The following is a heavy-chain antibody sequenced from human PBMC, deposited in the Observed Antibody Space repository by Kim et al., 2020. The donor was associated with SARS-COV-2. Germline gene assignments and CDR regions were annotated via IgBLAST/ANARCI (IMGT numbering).Heavy chain of an antibody. D-gene: IGHD3-3*01. CDR2: IDFSGTT. CDR3: ARVCWSDRGCSCYAMDV. CDR1: GGSISSCTNY. J-gene: IGHJ6*01. Sequence: SETLSLTCTVSGGSISSCTNYWAWIRQFPGKGLEGIGHIDFSGTTFYNSTLESPLPISVDISKNQFSLDLFSVPAADTAIVYCARVCWSDRGCSCYAMDV. V-gene: IGHV4-31*01.